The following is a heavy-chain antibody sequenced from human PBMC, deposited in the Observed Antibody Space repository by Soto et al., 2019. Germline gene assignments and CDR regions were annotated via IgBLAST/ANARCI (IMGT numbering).Heavy chain of an antibody. J-gene: IGHJ5*02. V-gene: IGHV1-24*01. CDR3: ASSFVVVPAAMRLEGDNWFDP. Sequence: GASVKVSCKVSGYTLTELSMHWVRQAPGKGLEWMGGFDPEDGETIYAQKFQGRVTMTEDTSTDTAYMELSSLRSEDTAVYYCASSFVVVPAAMRLEGDNWFDPWGQGTLVTVSS. CDR1: GYTLTELS. CDR2: FDPEDGET. D-gene: IGHD2-2*01.